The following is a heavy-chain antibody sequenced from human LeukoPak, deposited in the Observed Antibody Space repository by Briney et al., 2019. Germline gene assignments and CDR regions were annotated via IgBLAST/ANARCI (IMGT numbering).Heavy chain of an antibody. Sequence: PGGSLRLSCAASGFTFSSYSMNWVRQAPGKGLEWVSSISSSSSYIYYADSVKGRFTISRDNAKNSLYLQMDSLRAEDTAVYYCARSSVGGRGAFDYWGQGTLVTVSS. CDR2: ISSSSSYI. J-gene: IGHJ4*02. V-gene: IGHV3-21*01. D-gene: IGHD6-19*01. CDR1: GFTFSSYS. CDR3: ARSSVGGRGAFDY.